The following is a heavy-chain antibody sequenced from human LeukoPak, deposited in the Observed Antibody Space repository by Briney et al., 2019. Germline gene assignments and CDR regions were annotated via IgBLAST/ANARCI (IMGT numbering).Heavy chain of an antibody. V-gene: IGHV4-34*01. Sequence: KTSGTLSLTCAVYGGSFSGYYWSWIRQPPGKGLEWIGEINHSGSTNYNPSPKSRVTISVDTSKNQFSLTLSSVTAADTAVYYCARGRRYFDWSRQYYFDYWGQGTLVTVSS. CDR1: GGSFSGYY. D-gene: IGHD3-9*01. CDR2: INHSGST. J-gene: IGHJ4*02. CDR3: ARGRRYFDWSRQYYFDY.